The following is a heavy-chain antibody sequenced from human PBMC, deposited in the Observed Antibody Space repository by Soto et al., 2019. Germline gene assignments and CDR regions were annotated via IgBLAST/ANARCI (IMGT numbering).Heavy chain of an antibody. CDR2: IYYSGSV. V-gene: IGHV4-30-4*01. CDR1: GGSISSADYY. D-gene: IGHD3-3*01. Sequence: SETLSLTCNVSGGSISSADYYWTWIRQPPGKGLEWIGYIYYSGSVYHNPSLKSRVTMSVDMSKNQFSLKLSSVTAADTAVYYCARLSSLACEYYERRMVYYWGQGTLVTVSS. J-gene: IGHJ4*02. CDR3: ARLSSLACEYYERRMVYY.